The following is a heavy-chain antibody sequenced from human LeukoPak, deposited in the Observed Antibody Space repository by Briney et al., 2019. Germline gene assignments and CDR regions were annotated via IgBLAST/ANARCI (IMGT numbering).Heavy chain of an antibody. CDR3: ANLLLEIAVGSGVHGRDV. Sequence: ASVKVFCKVSGYTLSDLSMHWVRQAPGEGLEWMGGFDPADGETIYAQKFQGRVSMTEDTSTDTAYMELSSLRSEDTAVYYCANLLLEIAVGSGVHGRDVWGQGTTVTVSS. D-gene: IGHD2-2*01. J-gene: IGHJ6*02. CDR2: FDPADGET. V-gene: IGHV1-24*01. CDR1: GYTLSDLS.